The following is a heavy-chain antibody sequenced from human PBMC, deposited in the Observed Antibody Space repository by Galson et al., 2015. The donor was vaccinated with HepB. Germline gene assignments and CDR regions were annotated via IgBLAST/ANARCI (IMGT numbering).Heavy chain of an antibody. CDR1: GFTFSSYS. D-gene: IGHD3-3*01. J-gene: IGHJ4*02. V-gene: IGHV3-21*01. Sequence: SLRLSCAASGFTFSSYSMNWVRQAPGKGLEWVPSISSSSSYIYYADSVKGRFTLSRDNAKNSLYLQMNSLRAEDTAVYYCARGDFWSGYPFDYWGQGTLVTVSS. CDR3: ARGDFWSGYPFDY. CDR2: ISSSSSYI.